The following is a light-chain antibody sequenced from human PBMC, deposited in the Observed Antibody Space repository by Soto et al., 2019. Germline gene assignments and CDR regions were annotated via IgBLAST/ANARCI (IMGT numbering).Light chain of an antibody. Sequence: QSALTQPPSASGSPGQSVTISCTGTSSDVGVYNFVSWYQQHPGKAPRLMIYEVTKRPSGVPDRFSASKSGNTASLTVSGLQAEDEADYYCSSYAGSNSYVFGTGTMLTVL. CDR2: EVT. J-gene: IGLJ1*01. CDR3: SSYAGSNSYV. CDR1: SSDVGVYNF. V-gene: IGLV2-8*01.